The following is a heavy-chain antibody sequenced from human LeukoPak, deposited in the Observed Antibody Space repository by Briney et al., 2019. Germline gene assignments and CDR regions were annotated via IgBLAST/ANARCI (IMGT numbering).Heavy chain of an antibody. D-gene: IGHD3-9*01. CDR2: ISFDGINT. Sequence: PGGSLRLSGAASVFTCSSYPIQWVRQAPGKGLEGVALISFDGINTDYADSVKGRFTISRDNSKNTLYLQMNSLRAADTAVYYCARGYFDMDVWGKGPTVTISS. V-gene: IGHV3-30*04. J-gene: IGHJ6*03. CDR1: VFTCSSYP. CDR3: ARGYFDMDV.